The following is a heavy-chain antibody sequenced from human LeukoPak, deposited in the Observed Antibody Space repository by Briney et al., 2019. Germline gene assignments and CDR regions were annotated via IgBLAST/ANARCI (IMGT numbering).Heavy chain of an antibody. Sequence: GRSLRLSCAASGFTFSSYAMHWVRQAPGKGLEWVAVISYDGSNKYYADSVKGRFTISRDNSKNTLYLQMNSLRAEDTAVYYCAAQYCSSTSCYFGYWGQGTLVTVSS. V-gene: IGHV3-30*14. D-gene: IGHD2-2*01. CDR3: AAQYCSSTSCYFGY. J-gene: IGHJ4*02. CDR1: GFTFSSYA. CDR2: ISYDGSNK.